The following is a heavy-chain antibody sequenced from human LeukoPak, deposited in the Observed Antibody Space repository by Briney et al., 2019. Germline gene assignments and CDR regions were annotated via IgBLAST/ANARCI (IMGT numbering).Heavy chain of an antibody. J-gene: IGHJ4*02. D-gene: IGHD2-2*01. CDR2: IGRSSSPI. CDR1: GFTFSTYS. V-gene: IGHV3-48*01. Sequence: GGSLRLSCAAAGFTFSTYSMNWVRQAPGKGLEWVSYIGRSSSPIYYADSVKGRFTISRDNAKNSLYLQMNGLRAEDTAVYYCARGPSSQFRTDYWGQGTLVTVSS. CDR3: ARGPSSQFRTDY.